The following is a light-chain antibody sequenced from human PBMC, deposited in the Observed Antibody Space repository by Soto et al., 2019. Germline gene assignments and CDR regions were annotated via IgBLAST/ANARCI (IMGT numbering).Light chain of an antibody. CDR1: ISDVGAYNY. Sequence: QSVLTQPASVSGSPGQSITISCTGSISDVGAYNYVSWYQEHPGKAPKLMIYDVSDRPSGVSNRFSASKSGNTASLTISGLQAEDEAEYYCSSFTTSSTAVFGTGTKVTVL. V-gene: IGLV2-14*01. J-gene: IGLJ1*01. CDR2: DVS. CDR3: SSFTTSSTAV.